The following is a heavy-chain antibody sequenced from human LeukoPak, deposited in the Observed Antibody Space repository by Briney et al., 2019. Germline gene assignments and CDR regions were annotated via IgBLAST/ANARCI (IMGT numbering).Heavy chain of an antibody. V-gene: IGHV3-23*01. CDR3: AKYYYDSSGYYWTLDY. Sequence: GRSLRLSCAASGFTFSSYVMSWVRQAPGKGLEWVSAIRGSGDGTYYADSVQGRFTISRDNSKNTLYLQMNSLRVEDTAIYYCAKYYYDSSGYYWTLDYWGQGTLVTVSS. CDR1: GFTFSSYV. CDR2: IRGSGDGT. J-gene: IGHJ4*02. D-gene: IGHD3-22*01.